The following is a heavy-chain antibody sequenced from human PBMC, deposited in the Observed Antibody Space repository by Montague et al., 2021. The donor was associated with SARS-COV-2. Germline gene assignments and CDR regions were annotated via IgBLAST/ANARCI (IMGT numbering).Heavy chain of an antibody. CDR2: INHSGST. Sequence: SETLSLTCAVYGGSFSGYYWSWIRQPPGKGLEWIGEINHSGSTNYNPSLKSRVTISVDTSKNQFSLERSSVTAADTAVYYCARGTTVTTLFYYYGMDVWGQGTTVIVSS. D-gene: IGHD4-17*01. J-gene: IGHJ6*02. CDR1: GGSFSGYY. V-gene: IGHV4-34*01. CDR3: ARGTTVTTLFYYYGMDV.